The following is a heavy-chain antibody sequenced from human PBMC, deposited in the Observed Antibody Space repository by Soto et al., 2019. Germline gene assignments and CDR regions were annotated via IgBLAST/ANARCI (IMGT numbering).Heavy chain of an antibody. CDR2: LHYTGST. V-gene: IGHV4-61*05. CDR3: ARATSGIGPDY. D-gene: IGHD1-26*01. CDR1: GGSISSSSDY. J-gene: IGHJ4*02. Sequence: SETLALTCSVSGGSISSSSDYWGWIRQPPGKGLEWIGYLHYTGSTNYNPALKSRVTISLDTAKTQCSLKVSAVTAADTAIYYCARATSGIGPDYWGQGTLVTVSS.